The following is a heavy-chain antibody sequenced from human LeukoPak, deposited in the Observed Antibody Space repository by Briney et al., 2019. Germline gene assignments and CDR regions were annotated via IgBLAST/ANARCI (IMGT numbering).Heavy chain of an antibody. CDR2: INWNGAST. D-gene: IGHD1-7*01. J-gene: IGHJ4*02. Sequence: GGSLRVSCAAPGFTLDDHGMSCVRPAPGEGLECVSGINWNGASTGYADSVKGRFTISRDNAKNSLYLQMKSLRAEDTALYYCARAGLYNWNYEGTAYFDYWGQGTLVTVSS. CDR1: GFTLDDHG. V-gene: IGHV3-20*04. CDR3: ARAGLYNWNYEGTAYFDY.